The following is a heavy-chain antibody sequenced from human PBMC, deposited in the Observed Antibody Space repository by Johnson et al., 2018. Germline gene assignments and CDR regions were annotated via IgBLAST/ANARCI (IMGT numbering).Heavy chain of an antibody. Sequence: VQLVESGGGLVKPGGSLRLSCAASGFTFSNARMNWVRQAPGTGLEWVGRIKSKPDGGTTDYAAPVNGSLTISRDDSKSTQYLQLNSLKTEYTAVYYCTTSTEWLFSFGYFYMDVWGKGTTVTVSS. D-gene: IGHD3-3*01. V-gene: IGHV3-15*07. CDR2: IKSKPDGGTT. CDR1: GFTFSNAR. J-gene: IGHJ6*03. CDR3: TTSTEWLFSFGYFYMDV.